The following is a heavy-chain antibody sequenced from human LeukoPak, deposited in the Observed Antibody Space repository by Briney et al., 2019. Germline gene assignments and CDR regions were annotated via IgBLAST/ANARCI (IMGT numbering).Heavy chain of an antibody. CDR1: GFTFGNYA. D-gene: IGHD5-18*01. J-gene: IGHJ6*02. CDR3: AREDRGYSYGYGRVSRGMDV. CDR2: INHSGST. Sequence: GSLRLSCAASGFTFGNYAMNWVRQPPGKGLEWIGEINHSGSTNYNPSLKSRVTISVDTSKNQFSLKLSSVTAADTAVYYCAREDRGYSYGYGRVSRGMDVWGQGTTVTVSS. V-gene: IGHV4-34*01.